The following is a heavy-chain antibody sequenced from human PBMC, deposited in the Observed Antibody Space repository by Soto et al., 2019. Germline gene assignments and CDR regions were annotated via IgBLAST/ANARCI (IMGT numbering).Heavy chain of an antibody. J-gene: IGHJ4*02. CDR2: IKEDGSET. V-gene: IGHV3-7*05. CDR1: GFTFSDFW. CDR3: ARGGSHSSVS. D-gene: IGHD1-26*01. Sequence: EVQLVESGGNLVQPGGSLRLSCAASGFTFSDFWMSWVRRAPGRGLEWVANIKEDGSETYYVDSVEGRFTISRDNAKKSLYLQMNSLRAEDTALYYCARGGSHSSVSWGQGALVTVSS.